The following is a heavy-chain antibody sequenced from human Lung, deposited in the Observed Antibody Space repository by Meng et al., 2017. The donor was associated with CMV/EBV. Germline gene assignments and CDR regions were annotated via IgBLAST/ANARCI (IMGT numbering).Heavy chain of an antibody. J-gene: IGHJ6*02. Sequence: SXTLSLXCTVSGASISINTYFWDWIRQPPGKGLEWIGSISYGGSTYYNSSLKSRVRISLDTSKSQLTLKLSSVTAADTAVYYCARIFPSDYYKYDMDVCGQGTTVTVSS. D-gene: IGHD3-3*01. CDR1: GASISINTYF. CDR2: ISYGGST. V-gene: IGHV4-39*06. CDR3: ARIFPSDYYKYDMDV.